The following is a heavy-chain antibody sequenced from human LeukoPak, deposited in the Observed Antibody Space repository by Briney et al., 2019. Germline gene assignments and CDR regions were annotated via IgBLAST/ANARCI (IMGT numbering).Heavy chain of an antibody. Sequence: GGSLRLSCAASGFTFSSYSMNWVRQAPGKGLEWVSYINSGSSTIYYADSVKGRFTISRDNAKNSLYLQMNSLRAEDTAVYYCARLAHGVGAGSNFDYWGQGTLVTVSS. D-gene: IGHD1-26*01. CDR2: INSGSSTI. V-gene: IGHV3-48*01. CDR3: ARLAHGVGAGSNFDY. J-gene: IGHJ4*02. CDR1: GFTFSSYS.